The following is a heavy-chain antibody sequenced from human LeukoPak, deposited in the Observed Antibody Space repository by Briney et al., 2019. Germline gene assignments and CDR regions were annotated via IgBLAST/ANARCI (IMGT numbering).Heavy chain of an antibody. CDR2: IYYSGGT. J-gene: IGHJ5*02. Sequence: SETLSLTCTVSGGSISSSSYYWGWIRQPPGKGLEWIGSIYYSGGTYYNPSLKSRVTISVDTSKNQFSLKLSSVTAADTAVYYCARVYYYGSGSYNWFDPWGQGTLVTVSS. D-gene: IGHD3-10*01. V-gene: IGHV4-39*07. CDR3: ARVYYYGSGSYNWFDP. CDR1: GGSISSSSYY.